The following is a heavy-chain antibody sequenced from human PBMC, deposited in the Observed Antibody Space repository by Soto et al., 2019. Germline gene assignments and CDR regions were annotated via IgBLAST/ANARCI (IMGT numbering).Heavy chain of an antibody. J-gene: IGHJ4*02. CDR2: ISSSGSIT. CDR3: ARDFRFLEWFPDY. CDR1: GFTVNIYN. V-gene: IGHV3-48*01. Sequence: GGSLRLSCAASGFTVNIYNMDWVRQAPGKGLEWVSYISSSGSITYYADSVKGRFTISRDNAKNSLYLQMNSLRAEDTAVYYCARDFRFLEWFPDYWGQGTLVTVSS. D-gene: IGHD3-3*01.